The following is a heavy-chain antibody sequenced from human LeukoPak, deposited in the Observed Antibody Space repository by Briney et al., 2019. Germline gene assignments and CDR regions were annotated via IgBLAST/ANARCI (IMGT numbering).Heavy chain of an antibody. J-gene: IGHJ4*02. CDR3: ASGIQGAGNNY. CDR1: GGSISSYY. V-gene: IGHV4-59*01. CDR2: MYYSGST. Sequence: SETLSLTCTVSGGSISSYYWSWIRQPPGKGLEWIGYMYYSGSTNYNPSLKSRVTMSVDTSKNHFSLKLTSVTAADTAVYYCASGIQGAGNNYWGQGTLVTVSS. D-gene: IGHD6-19*01.